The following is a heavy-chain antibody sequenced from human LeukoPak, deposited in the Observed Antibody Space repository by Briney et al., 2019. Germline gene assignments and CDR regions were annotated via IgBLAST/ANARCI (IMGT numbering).Heavy chain of an antibody. D-gene: IGHD2-21*01. CDR2: IRFTGSYI. Sequence: GGSLRLSCAASGFTFSSYSMNWVRQAPGRGLEWVSSIRFTGSYIYYADSVKGRFTISRDTAKNSLYLQMNSLRAEDTAVYYCARSIDIDYWGQGTLVTISS. CDR1: GFTFSSYS. V-gene: IGHV3-21*01. J-gene: IGHJ4*02. CDR3: ARSIDIDY.